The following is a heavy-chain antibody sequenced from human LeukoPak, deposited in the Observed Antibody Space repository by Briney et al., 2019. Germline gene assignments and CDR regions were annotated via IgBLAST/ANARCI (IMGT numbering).Heavy chain of an antibody. D-gene: IGHD2-21*02. Sequence: GASVKVSCKASGYTFTSYDINWVRQATGQGLEWMGWMNPNSGNTGYAQKFQGRVTMTRNTSISTAYMELSSLRSEDTAVYYCARGAYCGGDCYPQSPDYYYYGIDVWGQGTTVTVS. CDR2: MNPNSGNT. CDR3: ARGAYCGGDCYPQSPDYYYYGIDV. J-gene: IGHJ6*02. CDR1: GYTFTSYD. V-gene: IGHV1-8*01.